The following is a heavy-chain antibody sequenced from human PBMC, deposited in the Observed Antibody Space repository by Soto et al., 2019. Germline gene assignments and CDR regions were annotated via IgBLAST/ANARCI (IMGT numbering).Heavy chain of an antibody. J-gene: IGHJ6*02. CDR1: GGTFSSYA. D-gene: IGHD5-18*01. Sequence: ASVKVSCKASGGTFSSYAISWVRQAPGQGLEWMGGIIPIFGTANYAQKFQGRVTITADESTSTAYMELSSLRSEDTAVYYCARARGYSYGDYYYYGMDVWGQGTTVTVSS. CDR2: IIPIFGTA. V-gene: IGHV1-69*13. CDR3: ARARGYSYGDYYYYGMDV.